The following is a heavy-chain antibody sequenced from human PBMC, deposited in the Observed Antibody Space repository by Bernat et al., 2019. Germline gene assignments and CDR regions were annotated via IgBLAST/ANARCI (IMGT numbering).Heavy chain of an antibody. J-gene: IGHJ4*02. CDR1: GFTFSSYW. CDR2: FYRDGSST. CDR3: AREFSGPAGFDY. Sequence: EVQLVESGGGLVQPGGSLRLSCAASGFTFSSYWMHWVRQAPGKALVWVSRFYRDGSSTRYADSVKGRFTISRDNAKNTLYLQMNSLRAEDTAVYYCAREFSGPAGFDYWGQGTLVTVSS. D-gene: IGHD6-19*01. V-gene: IGHV3-74*01.